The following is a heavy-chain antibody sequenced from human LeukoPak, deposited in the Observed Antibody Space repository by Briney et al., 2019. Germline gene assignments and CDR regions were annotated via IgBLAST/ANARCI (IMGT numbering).Heavy chain of an antibody. CDR3: APGGYGY. CDR1: GFTFSAYS. D-gene: IGHD3-22*01. Sequence: GGSLRLSCAASGFTFSAYSMNWVRQAPGKGLEWVSSISSSSNYIYYADSVRGRFTISRDNAKTSLYLQMNSLRAEDTAVYYCAPGGYGYWGQGTLVTVSS. V-gene: IGHV3-21*01. CDR2: ISSSSNYI. J-gene: IGHJ4*02.